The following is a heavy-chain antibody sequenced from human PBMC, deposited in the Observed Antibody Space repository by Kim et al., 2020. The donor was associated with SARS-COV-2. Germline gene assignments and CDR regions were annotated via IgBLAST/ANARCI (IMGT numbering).Heavy chain of an antibody. CDR1: GGSISSYY. Sequence: SETLSLTCTVSGGSISSYYWSWIRQPPGKGLEWIGYIYYSGSTNYNPSLKSRVTISVDTSKNQFSLKLSSVTAADTAVYYCARCPLKQQLVLDYWGQGT. CDR3: ARCPLKQQLVLDY. D-gene: IGHD6-13*01. V-gene: IGHV4-59*08. J-gene: IGHJ4*02. CDR2: IYYSGST.